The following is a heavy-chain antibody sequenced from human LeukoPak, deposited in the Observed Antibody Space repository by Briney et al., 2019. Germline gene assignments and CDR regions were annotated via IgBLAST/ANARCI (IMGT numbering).Heavy chain of an antibody. D-gene: IGHD2-2*01. CDR2: IYPGDSDT. V-gene: IGHV5-51*01. CDR3: ARHSFGSTRCFGY. Sequence: GESLKISCKGSGYSFTTYWIGWVRQMPGKGLEWMGIIYPGDSDTTYSPSFQGQVTISADKSISTAYLQWSSLKASDTAMYYCARHSFGSTRCFGYWGQGTLVTVSS. J-gene: IGHJ4*02. CDR1: GYSFTTYW.